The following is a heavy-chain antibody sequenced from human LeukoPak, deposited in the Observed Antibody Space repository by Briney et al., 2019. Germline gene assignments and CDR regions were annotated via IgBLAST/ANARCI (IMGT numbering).Heavy chain of an antibody. CDR3: ARGSQQLADFDY. Sequence: GGSLRLSCAASGSTFSSHAMSWVRQAPGKGLEWVTAISGSGDSTYYADSVKGRFTISRDNSKNTLYLQMNSLRAEDTAVYYCARGSQQLADFDYWGQGTLVTVSS. V-gene: IGHV3-23*01. J-gene: IGHJ4*02. CDR1: GSTFSSHA. D-gene: IGHD6-13*01. CDR2: ISGSGDST.